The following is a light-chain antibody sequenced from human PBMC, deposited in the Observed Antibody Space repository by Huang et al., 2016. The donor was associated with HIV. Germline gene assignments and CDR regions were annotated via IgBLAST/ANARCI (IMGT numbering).Light chain of an antibody. J-gene: IGKJ4*01. CDR3: QQYDTSPPTLT. CDR1: QSVSSSY. V-gene: IGKV3-20*01. Sequence: EIVLTQSPGTLSLSPGERATLSCRASQSVSSSYLAWYQHKPGQAPRLLVSAASSRATGVPDRFNGSGSGTDFTLAISRLEPEDFALYYCQQYDTSPPTLTFGGGTKVEMK. CDR2: AAS.